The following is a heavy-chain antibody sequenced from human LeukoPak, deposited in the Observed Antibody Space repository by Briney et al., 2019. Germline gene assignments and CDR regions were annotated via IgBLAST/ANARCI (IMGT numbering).Heavy chain of an antibody. CDR3: TRDASRPNIVATIFDSSGSDASDI. Sequence: GGSLRLSCTTSGFTFGDYAMTWVRQAPGKGLEWVGFIRSKAYGGATEYAASVKGRFTISRDDSKGIAYLQMNSLKTEDTAVYYCTRDASRPNIVATIFDSSGSDASDIWGQGTMVTVSS. D-gene: IGHD5-12*01. CDR1: GFTFGDYA. J-gene: IGHJ3*02. CDR2: IRSKAYGGAT. V-gene: IGHV3-49*04.